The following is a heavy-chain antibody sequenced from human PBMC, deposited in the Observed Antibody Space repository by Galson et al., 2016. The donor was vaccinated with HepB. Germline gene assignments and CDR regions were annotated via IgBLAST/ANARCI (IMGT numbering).Heavy chain of an antibody. CDR3: GKSRIVCKSHSCYSDCDS. D-gene: IGHD2-15*01. J-gene: IGHJ4*02. CDR1: GYIFTDYY. Sequence: SVKVSCKASGYIFTDYYIFWVRQAPGQGLEWMGWISPNTGGVYFIENFRDRITLTRDTSISTAYMDLSSLRSDDTAIYYCGKSRIVCKSHSCYSDCDSWGQGTQVTVSS. V-gene: IGHV1-2*02. CDR2: ISPNTGGV.